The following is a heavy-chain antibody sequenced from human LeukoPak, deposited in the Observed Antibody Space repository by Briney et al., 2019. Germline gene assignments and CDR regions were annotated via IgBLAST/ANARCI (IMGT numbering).Heavy chain of an antibody. D-gene: IGHD1-26*01. CDR1: GGSISSYY. Sequence: SEALSLTCTVSGGSISSYYWSWIRQPPGKGLEWIGHIYYTGSADYNPSLKSRVTISVDTSKNQFSLKLTAVTAADTALYYCAGLEYSGTYTIDYWGQGTLVTVSS. CDR2: IYYTGSA. J-gene: IGHJ4*02. CDR3: AGLEYSGTYTIDY. V-gene: IGHV4-59*08.